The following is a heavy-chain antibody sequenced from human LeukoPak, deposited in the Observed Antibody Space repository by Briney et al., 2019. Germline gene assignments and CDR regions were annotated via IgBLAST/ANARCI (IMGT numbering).Heavy chain of an antibody. CDR3: AREGDNRNDEYYFDY. J-gene: IGHJ4*02. V-gene: IGHV1-69*13. D-gene: IGHD1-20*01. CDR1: GGTFSSYA. CDR2: IIPIFGTA. Sequence: SVKASCKASGGTFSSYAISWVRQAPGQGLEWMGGIIPIFGTANYAQKFQGRVTITADESTSTAYMELSSLRSEDTAVYYCAREGDNRNDEYYFDYWGQGTLVTVSS.